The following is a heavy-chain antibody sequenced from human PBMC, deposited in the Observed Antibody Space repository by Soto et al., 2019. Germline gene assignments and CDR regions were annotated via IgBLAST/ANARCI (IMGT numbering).Heavy chain of an antibody. Sequence: QVQLVESGGGVVQPGRSLRLSCAASGFTFSSYGMHWVRQAPGKGLEWVAVIWYDGSNKYYADSVKGRFTISRDNSKNTLYLQMNSLRAEDTAVYYCARGRDTAMLDYGMDVWGQGTTVTVSS. CDR3: ARGRDTAMLDYGMDV. CDR1: GFTFSSYG. CDR2: IWYDGSNK. J-gene: IGHJ6*02. V-gene: IGHV3-33*01. D-gene: IGHD5-18*01.